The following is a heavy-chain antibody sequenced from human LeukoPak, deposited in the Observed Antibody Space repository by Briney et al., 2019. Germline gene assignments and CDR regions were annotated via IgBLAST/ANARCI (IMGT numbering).Heavy chain of an antibody. CDR3: ANPIGAAGTNFTY. J-gene: IGHJ4*02. V-gene: IGHV3-74*01. D-gene: IGHD6-13*01. CDR1: GFTFRDYW. CDR2: INSDGTAI. Sequence: GGSLRLSCAASGFTFRDYWMHWVRQVPGKEPVWVARINSDGTAISHADSVKGRFAISRDNSKNTLYLQMNSLRVEDTAVYYCANPIGAAGTNFTYWGQGTLVTVSS.